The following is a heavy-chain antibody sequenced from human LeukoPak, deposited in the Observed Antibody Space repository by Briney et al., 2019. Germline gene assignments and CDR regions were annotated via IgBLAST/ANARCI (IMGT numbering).Heavy chain of an antibody. CDR3: ARVEDDSSGYYFSAFDI. CDR1: GYTFTSYG. V-gene: IGHV1-18*01. CDR2: ISAYNGNT. J-gene: IGHJ3*02. Sequence: GASVKVSCKASGYTFTSYGISWVRQAPGQGLEWMGWISAYNGNTNYAQKLQGRVTMTTDTSTSTAYMELRSLRSDDTAVYYCARVEDDSSGYYFSAFDIWGQGTMVTVSS. D-gene: IGHD3-22*01.